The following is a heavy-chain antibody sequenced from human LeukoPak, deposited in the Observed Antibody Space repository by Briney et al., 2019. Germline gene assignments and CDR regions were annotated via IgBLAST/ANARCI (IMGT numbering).Heavy chain of an antibody. J-gene: IGHJ6*02. CDR1: GFTFSSYS. Sequence: GGSLRLSCAASGFTFSSYSMNWVRQAPGKGLEWVSSISSSSSYIYYADSVKGRFTISRDNAKNSLYLQMNSLRAEDTAVYYCARNSALYSYGFYYYYGVDVWGQGTTVTVSS. V-gene: IGHV3-21*01. CDR3: ARNSALYSYGFYYYYGVDV. CDR2: ISSSSSYI. D-gene: IGHD5-18*01.